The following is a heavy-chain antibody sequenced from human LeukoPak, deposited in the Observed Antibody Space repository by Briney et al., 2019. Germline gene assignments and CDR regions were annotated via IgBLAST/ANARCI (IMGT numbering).Heavy chain of an antibody. Sequence: ASVKVSCKASGYSFSSYGISWVRQAPGQGLEWMGWISTYNGNTNYAQKLQGRVTMTTDTSTSTAYMELRSLRSDDTAVYYCARSSGKWSGDYYYHYMDVWGRGTTVTIS. CDR1: GYSFSSYG. CDR3: ARSSGKWSGDYYYHYMDV. D-gene: IGHD3-3*01. V-gene: IGHV1-18*01. CDR2: ISTYNGNT. J-gene: IGHJ6*03.